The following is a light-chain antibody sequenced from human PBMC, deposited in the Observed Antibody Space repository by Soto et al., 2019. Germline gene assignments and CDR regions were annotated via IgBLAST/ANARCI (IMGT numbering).Light chain of an antibody. CDR3: QQYSYSPMT. Sequence: IVMTQSPATVSLSPGDRGTLSCRASQSVSSNLAWYQQKPGQAPRLLSYDASSRATGIPDRFSASGSGTDFTLTISRLEPEDFEVYFCQQYSYSPMTFGQGTKVDIK. CDR2: DAS. J-gene: IGKJ1*01. V-gene: IGKV3-20*01. CDR1: QSVSSN.